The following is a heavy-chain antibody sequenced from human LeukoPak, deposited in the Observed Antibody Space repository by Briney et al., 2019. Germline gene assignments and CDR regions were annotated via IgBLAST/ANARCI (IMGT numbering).Heavy chain of an antibody. CDR3: ARDPRGYSYGYWYFDL. Sequence: GGSLRLSCAASGFTFSSYAMSWVRQAPGKGLEWVSAISGSGGSTYYADSVKGRFTISRDNSKNTLYLQMNSLRAEDTAVYYCARDPRGYSYGYWYFDLWGRGTLVTVSS. V-gene: IGHV3-23*01. CDR1: GFTFSSYA. J-gene: IGHJ2*01. D-gene: IGHD5-18*01. CDR2: ISGSGGST.